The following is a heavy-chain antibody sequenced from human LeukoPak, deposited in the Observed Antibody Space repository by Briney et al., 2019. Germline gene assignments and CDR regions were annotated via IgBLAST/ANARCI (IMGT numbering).Heavy chain of an antibody. CDR1: GYTFTSYD. CDR3: ARGGVKFLWFGELSHMDV. CDR2: MNPNSGNT. Sequence: ASVKVSCKASGYTFTSYDINWVRQATGQGLEWMGWMNPNSGNTGYAQKFQGRVTMTRNTSISTAYMELSSLRSEDTAVYYCARGGVKFLWFGELSHMDVWGKGTTVTISS. V-gene: IGHV1-8*01. D-gene: IGHD3-10*01. J-gene: IGHJ6*03.